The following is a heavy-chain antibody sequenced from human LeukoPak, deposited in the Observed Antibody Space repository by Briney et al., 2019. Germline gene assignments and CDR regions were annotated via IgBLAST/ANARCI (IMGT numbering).Heavy chain of an antibody. D-gene: IGHD3-22*01. CDR2: IYYSGST. V-gene: IGHV4-34*01. CDR1: GGSFSGYY. CDR3: ARGRGYYDSSGYSHGFDY. J-gene: IGHJ4*02. Sequence: SETLSLTCAVYGGSFSGYYWGWIRQPPGKGLEWIGSIYYSGSTYYNPSLKSRVTISVDTSKNQFSLKLSSVTAADTAVYYCARGRGYYDSSGYSHGFDYWGQGTLVTVSS.